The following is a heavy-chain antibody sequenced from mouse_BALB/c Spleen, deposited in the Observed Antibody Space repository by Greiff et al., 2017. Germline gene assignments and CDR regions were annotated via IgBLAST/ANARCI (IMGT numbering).Heavy chain of an antibody. CDR3: ARGGLGYFDY. Sequence: EVQRVESGGGLVQPGGSRKLSCAASGFTFSSFGMHWVRQAPEKGLEWVAYISSGSSTIYYADTVKGRFTISRDNPKNTLFLQMTSLRSEDTAMYYCARGGLGYFDYWGQGTTLTVSS. CDR2: ISSGSSTI. D-gene: IGHD3-3*01. V-gene: IGHV5-17*02. CDR1: GFTFSSFG. J-gene: IGHJ2*01.